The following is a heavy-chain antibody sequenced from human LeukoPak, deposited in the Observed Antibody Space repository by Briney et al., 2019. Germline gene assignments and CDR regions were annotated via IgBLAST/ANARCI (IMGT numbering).Heavy chain of an antibody. V-gene: IGHV3-21*06. J-gene: IGHJ4*02. CDR2: ISDSSSYL. Sequence: GGSLRLSCAASGFSFSSYSMTWVRQAPGQGLQWVSSISDSSSYLYYADSVKGRFTISRDNAKNSLYLQINSLRAEDTAVYYCARDPSPSSGWYDYWGQGTLVTVSS. CDR1: GFSFSSYS. D-gene: IGHD6-19*01. CDR3: ARDPSPSSGWYDY.